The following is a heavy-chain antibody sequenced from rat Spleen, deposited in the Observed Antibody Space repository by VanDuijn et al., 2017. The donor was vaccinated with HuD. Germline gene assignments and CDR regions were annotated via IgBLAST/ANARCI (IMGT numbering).Heavy chain of an antibody. CDR1: GFTFNNYW. D-gene: IGHD1-2*01. Sequence: EVQLVESGGGLVQPGRSLKLSCVASGFTFNNYWMTWIRQAPGKGLEWVASITNTGRSTYYPDSVKGRFTISRDNAENTVYLQMNSLRSEDTATYYCAKESSEGWYFDFWGPGTTVTVSS. CDR2: ITNTGRST. V-gene: IGHV5-31*01. CDR3: AKESSEGWYFDF. J-gene: IGHJ1*01.